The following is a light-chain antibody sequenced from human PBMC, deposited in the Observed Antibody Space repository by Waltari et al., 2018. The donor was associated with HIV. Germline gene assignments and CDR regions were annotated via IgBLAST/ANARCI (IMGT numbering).Light chain of an antibody. CDR3: QQYGSSIHT. V-gene: IGKV3-20*01. CDR1: QTIDNDY. Sequence: EIVLTQSPDTLSLSPGERATLFCKASQTIDNDYLAWYRQKPGLPPRLLIYGASNRATDIADRISGSGSGTDFSLTINRLEPEDFAVYFCQQYGSSIHTFAGGTKVEIK. CDR2: GAS. J-gene: IGKJ4*01.